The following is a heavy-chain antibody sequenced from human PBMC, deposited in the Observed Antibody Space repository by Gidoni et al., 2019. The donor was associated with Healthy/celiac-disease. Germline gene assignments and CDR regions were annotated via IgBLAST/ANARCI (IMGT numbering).Heavy chain of an antibody. D-gene: IGHD6-13*01. V-gene: IGHV3-21*01. CDR2: ISSSSSYI. CDR3: ARDRVYSSSGDYYYGMDV. J-gene: IGHJ6*02. Sequence: EVQLVESGGGLVKPGGSLRLSCAASGFTFSSYSMNWVRQAPGKGLEWVSSISSSSSYIYYADSVKGRFTISRDNAKNSLYLQMNSLRAEDTAVYYCARDRVYSSSGDYYYGMDVWGQGTTVTVSS. CDR1: GFTFSSYS.